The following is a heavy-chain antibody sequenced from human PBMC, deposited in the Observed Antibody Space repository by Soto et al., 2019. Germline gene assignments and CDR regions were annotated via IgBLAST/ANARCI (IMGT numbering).Heavy chain of an antibody. J-gene: IGHJ3*01. CDR3: ARARWYDAFDV. V-gene: IGHV4-38-2*01. CDR1: GFFISSGNY. CDR2: IFHGGNT. Sequence: SETLSLTCAVSGFFISSGNYWGWIRKPPGKGLEWIGSIFHGGNTYYNPSLKSRVTISVDMSKNQFSLKLNSVTAADTAVYYCARARWYDAFDVWGQGTVVTISS. D-gene: IGHD2-15*01.